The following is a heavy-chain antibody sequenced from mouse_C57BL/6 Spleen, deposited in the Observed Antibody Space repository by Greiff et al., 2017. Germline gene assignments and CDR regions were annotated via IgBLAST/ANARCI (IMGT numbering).Heavy chain of an antibody. J-gene: IGHJ2*01. CDR1: GYAFSSYW. CDR3: ARLEHFSNYVLDY. CDR2: IYPGDGDT. D-gene: IGHD2-5*01. Sequence: VKLMESGAELVKPGASVKISCKASGYAFSSYWMNWVKQRPGKGLEWIGQIYPGDGDTNYNGKFKGKATLTADKSSSTAYMQLSSPTSEDSAVYFCARLEHFSNYVLDYWGQGTTLTVAS. V-gene: IGHV1-80*01.